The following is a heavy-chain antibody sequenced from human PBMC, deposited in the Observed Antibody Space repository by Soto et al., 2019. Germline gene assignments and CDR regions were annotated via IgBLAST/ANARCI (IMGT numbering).Heavy chain of an antibody. V-gene: IGHV3-30*18. CDR1: GFTFSSYG. Sequence: GGSLRLSCAASGFTFSSYGMHWVRQAPGKGLEWVAVISYDGSNKYYADSVKGRFTISRDNSKNTLYLQMNSLRAEDTAVYYCAKVSGSETDDYWGQGTLVTVSS. D-gene: IGHD3-22*01. CDR2: ISYDGSNK. J-gene: IGHJ4*02. CDR3: AKVSGSETDDY.